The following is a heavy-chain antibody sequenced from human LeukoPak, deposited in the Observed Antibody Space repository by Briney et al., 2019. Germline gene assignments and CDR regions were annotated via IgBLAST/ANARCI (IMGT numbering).Heavy chain of an antibody. CDR2: ISGSGGST. V-gene: IGHV3-23*01. J-gene: IGHJ5*02. Sequence: PGGSLRLSCAASVCTFSSYSMSWVRQAPWKGLEWLSAISGSGGSTYYADSVKGRFTISRDNSKNTLYLQMNSLRAEDTAVYYCAKAAVSALRYFDWLPSDLSPFDPWGQGTLVTVSS. CDR3: AKAAVSALRYFDWLPSDLSPFDP. CDR1: VCTFSSYS. D-gene: IGHD3-9*01.